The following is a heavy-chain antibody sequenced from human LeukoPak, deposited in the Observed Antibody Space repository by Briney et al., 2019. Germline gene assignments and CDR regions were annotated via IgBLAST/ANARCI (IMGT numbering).Heavy chain of an antibody. V-gene: IGHV4-39*01. CDR3: ARHATVTSFTFAH. CDR1: GGSISSSRYY. J-gene: IGHJ4*02. Sequence: SETLSLTCTVSGGSISSSRYYWGWIRQPPGKGLEWIGSIYYSGNTYYNPSLKSRVTISVDTSKNQFSLELNSVTAADTAVYYCARHATVTSFTFAHWGQGTLVTVSS. CDR2: IYYSGNT. D-gene: IGHD4-17*01.